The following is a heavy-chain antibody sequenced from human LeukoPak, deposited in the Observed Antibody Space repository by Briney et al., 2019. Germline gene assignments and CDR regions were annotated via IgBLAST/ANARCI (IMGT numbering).Heavy chain of an antibody. CDR3: GRGGDTDAFDI. J-gene: IGHJ3*02. CDR1: GYTFTSYD. CDR2: MNPNSGNT. D-gene: IGHD3-10*01. Sequence: ASVNVSCKASGYTFTSYDINWVRQATGQGLEWMGWMNPNSGNTGYAQKFQGRVSMTRNTSISTAYMELSSLRSEDTAVYYCGRGGDTDAFDIWGQGTIVTVSS. V-gene: IGHV1-8*01.